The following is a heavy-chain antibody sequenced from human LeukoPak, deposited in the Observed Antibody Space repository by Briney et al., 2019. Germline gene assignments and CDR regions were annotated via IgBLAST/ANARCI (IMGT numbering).Heavy chain of an antibody. Sequence: GGSLKLCCAASGFSFSSYAMSWVRQAPGKGLAWVSSISGSGDNTYYAESVKGRFTISRDNSKNTLFLQMNSLRAEDTAVFYCAKRSGYTTGWFFDFWGQGTLVTVSS. V-gene: IGHV3-23*01. J-gene: IGHJ4*02. CDR1: GFSFSSYA. CDR3: AKRSGYTTGWFFDF. D-gene: IGHD6-19*01. CDR2: ISGSGDNT.